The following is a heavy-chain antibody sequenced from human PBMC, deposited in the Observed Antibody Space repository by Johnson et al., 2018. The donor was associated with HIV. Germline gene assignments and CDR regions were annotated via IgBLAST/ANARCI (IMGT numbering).Heavy chain of an antibody. CDR2: ISDDGSNK. J-gene: IGHJ3*02. CDR3: ARMAAAGHPEAFDI. V-gene: IGHV3-30*04. Sequence: QVQLVESGGGVVQPGRSLTLSCIGSGFTFSDYAIHWVRQAPGKGLEWVAVISDDGSNKYYADSVKGRFTISRDNSKNTLYLQMNGLRAEDTAVYYCARMAAAGHPEAFDIWGQGTMVTVSS. CDR1: GFTFSDYA. D-gene: IGHD6-13*01.